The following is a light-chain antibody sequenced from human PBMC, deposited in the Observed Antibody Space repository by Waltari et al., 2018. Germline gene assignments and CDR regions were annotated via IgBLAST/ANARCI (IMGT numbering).Light chain of an antibody. CDR1: SLRSYY. CDR2: GKY. CDR3: NSRDSSGNHLGE. V-gene: IGLV3-19*01. Sequence: SSELTQDPAVSVALGQTVRITCQGDSLRSYYASWYQQKPGQAPLLVIYGKYNRPSGIPDRFSGSTSGNTASLTITGAQAEDEADYYCNSRDSSGNHLGEFGGGTKLTVL. J-gene: IGLJ3*02.